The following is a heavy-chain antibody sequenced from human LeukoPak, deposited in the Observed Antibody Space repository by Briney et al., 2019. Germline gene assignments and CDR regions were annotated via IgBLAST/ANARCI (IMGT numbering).Heavy chain of an antibody. J-gene: IGHJ4*02. D-gene: IGHD2-15*01. V-gene: IGHV4-4*07. CDR3: ARDPAPLGYCSGGSCSV. CDR2: IYTSGST. Sequence: SETLSLTCTVSGVSISSYYWSWIRQPAGKGLEWIGRIYTSGSTNYNPSLKSRGTISVDTSKNRYALKLSSVTAADTAVYYCARDPAPLGYCSGGSCSVWGQRTLVTVSS. CDR1: GVSISSYY.